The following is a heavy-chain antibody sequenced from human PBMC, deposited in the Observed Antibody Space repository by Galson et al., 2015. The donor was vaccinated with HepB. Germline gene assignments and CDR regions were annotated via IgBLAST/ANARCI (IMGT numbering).Heavy chain of an antibody. CDR2: IIPIFGRG. J-gene: IGHJ4*02. CDR3: ATGGDCSGGSCHEGH. Sequence: SVKVSCKASGGTFSSYVISWVRQAPGQGLEWMGGIIPIFGRGNYARKFQGRVTISADKSTSTACMELSSLRSEDTAVYYCATGGDCSGGSCHEGHWGQGTLVTVSS. V-gene: IGHV1-69*06. D-gene: IGHD2-15*01. CDR1: GGTFSSYV.